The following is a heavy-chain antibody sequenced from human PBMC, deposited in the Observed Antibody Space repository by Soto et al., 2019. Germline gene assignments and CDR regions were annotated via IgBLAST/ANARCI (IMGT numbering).Heavy chain of an antibody. CDR1: GFSLSTTGMC. CDR2: IDWDDDK. J-gene: IGHJ6*02. V-gene: IGHV2-70*01. D-gene: IGHD3-9*01. Sequence: SGPTLVNPTQTLTLTCTFSGFSLSTTGMCVSWIRQPPGQALEWLAVIDWDDDKYYTPSLKSRLTISKYPSKKQVVLTMTSMGPVDTATYYCARTRLTSSFDYSYGMDVWGQGTTVTVSS. CDR3: ARTRLTSSFDYSYGMDV.